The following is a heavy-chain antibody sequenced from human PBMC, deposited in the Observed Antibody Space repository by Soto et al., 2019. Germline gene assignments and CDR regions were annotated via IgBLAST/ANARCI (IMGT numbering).Heavy chain of an antibody. CDR2: INSDGSST. D-gene: IGHD2-2*01. V-gene: IGHV3-74*01. CDR3: ARGRFGYCSSTSCYADEIDY. J-gene: IGHJ4*02. CDR1: GFTFSSYW. Sequence: PGGSLRLSCAASGFTFSSYWMHWVRQAPGKGLVWVSRINSDGSSTSYADSVKGRFTISRDNAKNTLYLQMNSLRAEDTAVYYCARGRFGYCSSTSCYADEIDYWGQGTLVTVSS.